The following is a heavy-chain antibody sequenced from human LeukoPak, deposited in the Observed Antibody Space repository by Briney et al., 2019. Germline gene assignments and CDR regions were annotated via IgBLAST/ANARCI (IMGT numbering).Heavy chain of an antibody. J-gene: IGHJ4*02. CDR1: GFTFSSYG. CDR3: AKDGRDGYNYPSYYFDY. D-gene: IGHD5-12*01. Sequence: GGSLRLSCAASGFTFSSYGMHWVRQAPGKGLEWVAVISYDGSNKYYADSVKGRFTISRDNSKNTLYLQVNSLRAEDTAVYYCAKDGRDGYNYPSYYFDYWGQGTLDTVSS. CDR2: ISYDGSNK. V-gene: IGHV3-30*18.